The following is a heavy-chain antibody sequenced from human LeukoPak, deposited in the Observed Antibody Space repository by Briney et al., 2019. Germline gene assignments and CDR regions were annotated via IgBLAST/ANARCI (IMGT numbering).Heavy chain of an antibody. CDR3: TRRGSGNGGTYAGMDV. Sequence: SETLSLTCTVSGGSVSSGTYYWSWIRQPPGEGLEWIGYIYYSGSTNYNPSLKSRVTISVDTSENQFSLRLTSVNAADTALYFCTRRGSGNGGTYAGMDVWGPGTSVTVSS. CDR1: GGSVSSGTYY. J-gene: IGHJ6*02. CDR2: IYYSGST. V-gene: IGHV4-61*01. D-gene: IGHD1-26*01.